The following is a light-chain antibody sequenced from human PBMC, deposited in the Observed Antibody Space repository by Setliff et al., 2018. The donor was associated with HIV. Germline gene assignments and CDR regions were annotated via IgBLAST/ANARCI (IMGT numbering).Light chain of an antibody. CDR2: EGS. J-gene: IGLJ1*01. CDR3: CSYAGSTTFYV. CDR1: SSDVGAYNH. Sequence: QSALTQPPSASGSPGQSVTISCTGTSSDVGAYNHVSWYQQHPGKAPKLMIYEGSKRPSGVSNRFSGSKSGNTASLTISGLQAEDEADYYCCSYAGSTTFYVFGTGTKVTVL. V-gene: IGLV2-23*01.